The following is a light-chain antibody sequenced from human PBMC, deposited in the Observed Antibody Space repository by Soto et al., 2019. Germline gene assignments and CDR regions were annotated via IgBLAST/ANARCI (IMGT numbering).Light chain of an antibody. Sequence: QSVLTQPPSASATPGQRITVSCSGSSSNIGSNTVNWYQQLPGTAPKLLIYSTNQRPSGVPDRISGSKSGTSASLAISGLQSEDEADYYCAVWDVSLTAWVFGGGTKVTVL. CDR1: SSNIGSNT. J-gene: IGLJ3*02. V-gene: IGLV1-44*01. CDR3: AVWDVSLTAWV. CDR2: STN.